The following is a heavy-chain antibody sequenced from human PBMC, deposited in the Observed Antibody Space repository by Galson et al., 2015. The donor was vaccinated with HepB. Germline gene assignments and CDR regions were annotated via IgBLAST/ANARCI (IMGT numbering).Heavy chain of an antibody. J-gene: IGHJ5*02. CDR1: GGSISSGGYY. V-gene: IGHV4-31*03. D-gene: IGHD6-13*01. CDR2: IYYSGST. Sequence: TLSLTCTVSGGSISSGGYYWSWIRQHPGKGLEWIGYIYYSGSTYYNPSLESRVTISVDTSKNQFSLKLSSVTAADTAVYYCARHSAGYSSSWYYWFDPWGQGTLVTVSS. CDR3: ARHSAGYSSSWYYWFDP.